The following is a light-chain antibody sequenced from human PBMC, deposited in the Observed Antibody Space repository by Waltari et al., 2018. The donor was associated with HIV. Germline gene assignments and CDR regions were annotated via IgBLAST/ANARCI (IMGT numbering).Light chain of an antibody. J-gene: IGKJ2*01. CDR3: QQRSNWRGYT. CDR1: QSVSSY. V-gene: IGKV3-11*01. Sequence: EIVLTQSPATLSLSPGERATLSCRASQSVSSYLAWFQQKPGQAPRLLIYDVSNRATGIPARFSGSGSGTDFTLTISRLEPQDSAVYYCQQRSNWRGYTFGQGTKLEIK. CDR2: DVS.